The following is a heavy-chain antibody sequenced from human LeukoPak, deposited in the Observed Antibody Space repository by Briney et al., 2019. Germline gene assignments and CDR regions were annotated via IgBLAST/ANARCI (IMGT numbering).Heavy chain of an antibody. CDR1: GHTFTGYY. CDR2: INPNSGGT. J-gene: IGHJ4*02. D-gene: IGHD3-10*01. V-gene: IGHV1-2*06. CDR3: ASYASGSFDY. Sequence: RAPVKFSCKASGHTFTGYYMHWVRQAPGQGLEWMGRINPNSGGTNYAQKIQGRVTMTRDTSISTAYMELSRLRSDDTAVYYCASYASGSFDYWGQGTLVTVSS.